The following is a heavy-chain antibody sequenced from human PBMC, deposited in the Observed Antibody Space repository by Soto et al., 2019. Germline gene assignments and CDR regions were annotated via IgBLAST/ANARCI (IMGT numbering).Heavy chain of an antibody. J-gene: IGHJ4*02. V-gene: IGHV4-31*03. CDR1: GGSISSGGYY. D-gene: IGHD1-26*01. Sequence: LSLTCTVSGGSISSGGYYWSWIRQHPGKGLEWIGYIYYSGSTYYNPSLKSRVTISVDTSKNQFSLKLSSVTAADTAVYYCARSQVPRIVVDIYYFDYWGQGTLVTVSS. CDR3: ARSQVPRIVVDIYYFDY. CDR2: IYYSGST.